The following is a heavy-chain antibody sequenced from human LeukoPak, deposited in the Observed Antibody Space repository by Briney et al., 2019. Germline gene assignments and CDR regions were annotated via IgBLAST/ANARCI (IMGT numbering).Heavy chain of an antibody. CDR2: INHSGST. CDR1: AGSFSGYY. J-gene: IGHJ4*02. D-gene: IGHD3-22*01. V-gene: IGHV4-34*01. CDR3: ARGVYDSSGYSDDY. Sequence: PSETLSLTCAVYAGSFSGYYWSRIRQPPGKGLEWIGEINHSGSTNYNPSLKSRVTISVDTSKNQFSLKLSTVTAADTAVYYCARGVYDSSGYSDDYWGQGTLVTVSS.